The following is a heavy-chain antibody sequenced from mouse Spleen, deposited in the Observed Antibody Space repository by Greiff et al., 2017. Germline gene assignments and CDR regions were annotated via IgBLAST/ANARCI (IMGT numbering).Heavy chain of an antibody. CDR1: GYTFTDYA. Sequence: VKVVESGAELVRPGVSVKISCKGSGYTFTDYAMHWVKQSHAKSLEWIGVISTYYGDASYNQKFKGKATMTVDKSSSTAYMELARLTSEDSAIYYCARRDDYDNYAMDYWGQGTSVTVSS. CDR2: ISTYYGDA. V-gene: IGHV1S137*01. CDR3: ARRDDYDNYAMDY. J-gene: IGHJ4*01. D-gene: IGHD2-4*01.